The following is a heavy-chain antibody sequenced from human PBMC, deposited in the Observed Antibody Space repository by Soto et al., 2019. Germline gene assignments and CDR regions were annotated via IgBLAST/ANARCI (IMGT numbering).Heavy chain of an antibody. D-gene: IGHD1-1*01. V-gene: IGHV3-15*07. CDR2: IKNKFDGGTS. J-gene: IGHJ4*02. Sequence: EVQLMESGGDLVKPGGSLRLSCATSGFTFSNAWMNWVRQAPGKGPEWVGRIKNKFDGGTSDYAAPVKGRFTISRDDSRNMLYLQMNSLETGDTGVYYSTTQPFNWNDEGGHWGPGTLVTVSS. CDR1: GFTFSNAW. CDR3: TTQPFNWNDEGGH.